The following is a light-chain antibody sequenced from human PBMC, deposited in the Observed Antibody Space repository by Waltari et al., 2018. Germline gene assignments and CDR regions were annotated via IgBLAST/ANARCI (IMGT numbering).Light chain of an antibody. CDR1: YSNVGNNV. J-gene: IGLJ3*02. V-gene: IGLV1-44*01. CDR2: RND. CDR3: ASWDDSPNGRWV. Sequence: QSVLTQPPSASGTPGQRVTISCSGTYSNVGNNVVNWYQQLPGTVPKLLIYRNDQRPAVVPDGFSGSKFGTSASLAISGLRSEDEADYFCASWDDSPNGRWVFGGGTKVTVL.